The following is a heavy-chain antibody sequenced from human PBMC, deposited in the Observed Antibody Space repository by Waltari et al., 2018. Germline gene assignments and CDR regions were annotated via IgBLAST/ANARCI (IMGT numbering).Heavy chain of an antibody. CDR2: IYTSGST. CDR3: AREAVAGTDAFDI. V-gene: IGHV4-61*09. Sequence: QVQLQESGPGLVKPSQTLSLTCTVSGGSISSGSYYWSWIRQPAGKGLEWIGYIYTSGSTNYNPSLKSRVTISVDTSKNQFSLKLSSVTAADTAVYYCAREAVAGTDAFDIWGQGTMVTVSS. D-gene: IGHD6-19*01. CDR1: GGSISSGSYY. J-gene: IGHJ3*02.